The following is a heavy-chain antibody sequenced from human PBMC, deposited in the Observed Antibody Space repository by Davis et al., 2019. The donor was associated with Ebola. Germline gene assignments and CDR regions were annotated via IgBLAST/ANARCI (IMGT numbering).Heavy chain of an antibody. CDR1: GGSISSYY. J-gene: IGHJ6*02. D-gene: IGHD6-19*01. V-gene: IGHV4-59*01. CDR3: ARRDGSSGWYNYYGMDV. Sequence: SETLSLTCTVSGGSISSYYWSWIRQPPGKGLEWIGYMYYSGSTNYNPSLKSRVTISVDTSKNQFSLTLSSVTAADTAVYYCARRDGSSGWYNYYGMDVWGQGTTVIVSS. CDR2: MYYSGST.